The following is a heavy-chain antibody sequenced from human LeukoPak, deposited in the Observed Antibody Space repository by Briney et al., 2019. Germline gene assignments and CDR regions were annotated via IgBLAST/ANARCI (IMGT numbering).Heavy chain of an antibody. Sequence: GESLKISCKGSGYSFTSYWIGWVRQMPGKGLEWMGIIYPGDSDTRYSPSFQGQVTISADKSISTAYLQWSSLKASDTAMYYCARQVYYCGSGSVAFDIWGQGTMVTVSS. J-gene: IGHJ3*02. CDR3: ARQVYYCGSGSVAFDI. V-gene: IGHV5-51*01. D-gene: IGHD3-10*01. CDR1: GYSFTSYW. CDR2: IYPGDSDT.